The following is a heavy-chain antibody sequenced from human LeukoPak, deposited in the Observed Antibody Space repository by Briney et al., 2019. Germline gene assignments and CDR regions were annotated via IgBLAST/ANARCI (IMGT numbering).Heavy chain of an antibody. V-gene: IGHV3-48*03. Sequence: GGSLRLSCEASGFTFSSYEMNWVRQDPGKGLEWVSYISSSGSTIYYADSVKGRFTISRDNANNSLYLQMNSLRAEDTAVYYCAELGITMIGGVWGKGTTVTISS. D-gene: IGHD3-10*02. CDR1: GFTFSSYE. CDR3: AELGITMIGGV. CDR2: ISSSGSTI. J-gene: IGHJ6*04.